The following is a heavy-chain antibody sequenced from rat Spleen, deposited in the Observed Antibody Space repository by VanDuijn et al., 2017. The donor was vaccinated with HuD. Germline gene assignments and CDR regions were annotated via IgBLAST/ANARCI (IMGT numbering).Heavy chain of an antibody. CDR1: GFTFSDYY. D-gene: IGHD1-9*01. Sequence: EVQLVESDGGLVQPGRSLKLSCAASGFTFSDYYMAWVRQAPTKGLECVATISYGDSSGHSGTYYRDSVKGRFTISRDNAKSTLSLQMDSLRSEDTATYYCARRHYGYTDYFDYWGQGVMVTVSS. CDR2: ISYGDSSGHSGT. CDR3: ARRHYGYTDYFDY. V-gene: IGHV5-29*01. J-gene: IGHJ2*01.